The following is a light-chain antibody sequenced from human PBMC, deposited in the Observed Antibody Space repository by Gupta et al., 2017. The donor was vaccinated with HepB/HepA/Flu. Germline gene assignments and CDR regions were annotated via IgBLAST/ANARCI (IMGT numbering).Light chain of an antibody. CDR1: NIGSKS. J-gene: IGLJ2*01. Sequence: SYVLTQPPSVSVAPGKTARITWGGNNIGSKSVHWYQQKPGQAPVLVIYYDSDRPSGIPERFSGSNSGNTATLTISRVEAGDEADYYCQVCDSSSDHVVFGGGTKLTVL. V-gene: IGLV3-21*04. CDR3: QVCDSSSDHVV. CDR2: YDS.